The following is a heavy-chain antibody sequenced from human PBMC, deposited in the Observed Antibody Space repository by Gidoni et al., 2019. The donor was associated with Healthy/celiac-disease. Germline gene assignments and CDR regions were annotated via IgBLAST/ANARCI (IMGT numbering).Heavy chain of an antibody. CDR1: GFTFSSYG. J-gene: IGHJ4*02. CDR3: ARDTRIVGATMDY. V-gene: IGHV3-33*01. CDR2: IWYDGRNK. Sequence: QVQLVESGGGVVQPGRSLRLSCAASGFTFSSYGMHWVRQAPGKGLEWVAVIWYDGRNKYYADSVKGRFTISRDNSKNTLYLQMNSLRAEDTAVYYCARDTRIVGATMDYWGQGTLVTVSS. D-gene: IGHD1-26*01.